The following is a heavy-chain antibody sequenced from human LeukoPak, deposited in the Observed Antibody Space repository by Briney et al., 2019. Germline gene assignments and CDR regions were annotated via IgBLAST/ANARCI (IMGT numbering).Heavy chain of an antibody. J-gene: IGHJ4*02. V-gene: IGHV3-72*01. CDR1: GFTFSDHY. CDR3: ARGNTSAWYPFDY. D-gene: IGHD6-19*01. CDR2: TGNKANSYTT. Sequence: PGGSLRHSCAASGFTFSDHYMDWVRQAPGKGLEWVGRTGNKANSYTTEYAASVKGRFTISRDDSKNSLFLQMNSLKSEDTAVYYCARGNTSAWYPFDYWGQGTLVTVSS.